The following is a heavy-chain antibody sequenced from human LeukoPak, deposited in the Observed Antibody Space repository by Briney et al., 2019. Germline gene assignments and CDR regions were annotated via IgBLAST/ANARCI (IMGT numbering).Heavy chain of an antibody. D-gene: IGHD2-15*01. CDR1: GFTFSSCA. V-gene: IGHV3-23*01. CDR3: AFAYCSGGSCYTDAFDI. CDR2: ISGSGGST. Sequence: PGGSLRLSCAASGFTFSSCAMSWVRQAPGKGLEWVSAISGSGGSTYYADSVKGRFTISRDNSKNTLYLQMNSLRAEDTAVYYCAFAYCSGGSCYTDAFDIWGQGTMVTVSS. J-gene: IGHJ3*02.